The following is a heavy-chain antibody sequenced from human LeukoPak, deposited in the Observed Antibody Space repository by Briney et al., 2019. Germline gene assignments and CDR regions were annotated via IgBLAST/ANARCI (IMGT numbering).Heavy chain of an antibody. Sequence: GASVKVSCKASGYTFTGYYIHWVRQAPGQWLEWMGWINPNSGGTNYAQKFQGRVTMTRDTSISTAYMELSRLRSDDTAVYYCARVLERHFDYWGQGTLVTVSS. CDR3: ARVLERHFDY. V-gene: IGHV1-2*02. D-gene: IGHD1-1*01. CDR2: INPNSGGT. CDR1: GYTFTGYY. J-gene: IGHJ4*02.